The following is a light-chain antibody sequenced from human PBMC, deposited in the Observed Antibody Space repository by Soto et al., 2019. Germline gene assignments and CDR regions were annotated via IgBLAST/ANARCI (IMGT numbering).Light chain of an antibody. J-gene: IGKJ4*01. CDR2: GIS. CDR1: QSISNDH. CDR3: QYYGSSVT. V-gene: IGKV3-20*01. Sequence: EIVVTQSPGTLSLSPGERATLSCRASQSISNDHLAWYQQKPGQAPRLLIYGISNRATGGIADRFSGSGSGTDFTLTISRLEPEDFAVYYCQYYGSSVTFAGGTKVEIK.